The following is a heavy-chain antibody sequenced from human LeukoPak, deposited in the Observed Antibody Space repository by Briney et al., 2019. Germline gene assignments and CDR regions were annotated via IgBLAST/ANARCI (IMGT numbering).Heavy chain of an antibody. CDR2: ISYDGSNK. D-gene: IGHD2-2*01. Sequence: PGRSLRLSCAASGFTFSSYAMHWVREAPGKGLEWVAVISYDGSNKYYVDSVKGRFTISRDNSKNTLYLQMNSLRAEDTAVYYCARDKGYCSSTSCYRTGYYYYGMDVWGKGTTVTVSS. CDR1: GFTFSSYA. J-gene: IGHJ6*04. CDR3: ARDKGYCSSTSCYRTGYYYYGMDV. V-gene: IGHV3-30*04.